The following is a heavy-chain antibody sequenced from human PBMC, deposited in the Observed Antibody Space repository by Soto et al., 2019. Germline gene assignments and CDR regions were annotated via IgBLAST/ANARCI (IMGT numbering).Heavy chain of an antibody. V-gene: IGHV3-64*01. Sequence: EAQLVESGGGLVQPGGSLRLSCGASGFTFSNYEMHWVRQDPGKGLEYVSGISNNGAHTDYAKSVKGRFTISRDNSENTLYLQMGSLRAEDMALYYCARRGYGSRWPNVYMDVWGKGTTVTVSS. D-gene: IGHD6-13*01. CDR1: GFTFSNYE. J-gene: IGHJ6*03. CDR3: ARRGYGSRWPNVYMDV. CDR2: ISNNGAHT.